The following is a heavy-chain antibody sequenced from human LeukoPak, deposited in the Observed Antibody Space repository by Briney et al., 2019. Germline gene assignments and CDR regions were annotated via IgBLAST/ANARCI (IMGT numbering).Heavy chain of an antibody. Sequence: GGSLRLSSAASGFTFSSYEMNWVRQAPGKGLEWVSYISSSGSTIYYADSVKGRFTISRDNAKNSLYLQMNSLRAEDTAVYYCARAGSDIVVVVAAKEGMDVWGQGTTVTVSS. CDR1: GFTFSSYE. V-gene: IGHV3-48*03. CDR3: ARAGSDIVVVVAAKEGMDV. CDR2: ISSSGSTI. D-gene: IGHD2-15*01. J-gene: IGHJ6*02.